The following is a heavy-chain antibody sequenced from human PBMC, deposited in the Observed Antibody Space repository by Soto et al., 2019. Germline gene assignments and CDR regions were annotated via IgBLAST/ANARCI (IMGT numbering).Heavy chain of an antibody. CDR2: INHSGST. J-gene: IGHJ6*03. CDR1: GGSFSGYY. D-gene: IGHD6-6*01. CDR3: ARKVGWSKAARRLTFYYYMDV. Sequence: PSETLSLTCAVYGGSFSGYYWSWIRQPPGKGLEWIGEINHSGSTNYNPSLKSRVTISVDTSKNQFSLKLSSVTAADTAVYYCARKVGWSKAARRLTFYYYMDVWGKGTTVTVSS. V-gene: IGHV4-34*01.